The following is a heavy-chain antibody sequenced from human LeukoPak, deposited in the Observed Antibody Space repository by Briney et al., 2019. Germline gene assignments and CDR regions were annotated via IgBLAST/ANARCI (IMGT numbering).Heavy chain of an antibody. D-gene: IGHD5-18*01. CDR1: GGSISSGGYY. CDR2: IYYRGST. Sequence: SQTLSLTCTVSGGSISSGGYYWSWIRQHPGKVLEWIGYIYYRGSTNYNPSLKSRVTISVDKSKNQFSLKLSSVTAADMAVYYCARGYSYVYETLGTDYYYYGMDVWGQGTTVTVSS. CDR3: ARGYSYVYETLGTDYYYYGMDV. J-gene: IGHJ6*02. V-gene: IGHV4-31*03.